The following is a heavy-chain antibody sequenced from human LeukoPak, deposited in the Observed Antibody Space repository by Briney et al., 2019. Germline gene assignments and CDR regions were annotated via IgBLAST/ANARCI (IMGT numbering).Heavy chain of an antibody. CDR1: GYTFTGYY. V-gene: IGHV1-2*02. D-gene: IGHD6-13*01. CDR3: ARREYSSSWFFDY. CDR2: INPNSGGT. J-gene: IGHJ4*02. Sequence: ASVTVSCKASGYTFTGYYMHWVRQAPGQGLEWMGWINPNSGGTNYAQKFQGRVTMTRDTSISTAYKELSRLRSDDTAVYYCARREYSSSWFFDYWGQGTLVTVSS.